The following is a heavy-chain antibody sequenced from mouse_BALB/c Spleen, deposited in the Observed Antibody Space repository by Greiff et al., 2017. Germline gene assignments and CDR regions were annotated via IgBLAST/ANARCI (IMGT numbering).Heavy chain of an antibody. Sequence: QVQLKQSGPGLVAPSQSLSITCTVSGFSLTSYGVHWVRQPPGKGLEWLGVIWAGGSTNYNSALMSRLSISKDNSKSQVFLKMNSLQTDDTAMYYCARGGALITTALGFHCWGQGTTLTVSS. D-gene: IGHD1-2*01. V-gene: IGHV2-9*02. CDR3: ARGGALITTALGFHC. J-gene: IGHJ2*01. CDR2: IWAGGST. CDR1: GFSLTSYG.